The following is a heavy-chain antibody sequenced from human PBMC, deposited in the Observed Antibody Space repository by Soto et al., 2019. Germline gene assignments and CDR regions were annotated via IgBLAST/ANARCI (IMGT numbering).Heavy chain of an antibody. CDR2: IKSDGSST. CDR3: GGRGGGSIYYFDN. CDR1: GFTFSSYW. V-gene: IGHV3-74*01. J-gene: IGHJ4*02. D-gene: IGHD3-10*01. Sequence: GGALRLSCAASGFTFSSYWMHWVRQAPGKGLVWVSRIKSDGSSTSYADSVKGRFTISRDNAKNTLYLQMNSLRAEDTAVYYCGGRGGGSIYYFDNWGQGT.